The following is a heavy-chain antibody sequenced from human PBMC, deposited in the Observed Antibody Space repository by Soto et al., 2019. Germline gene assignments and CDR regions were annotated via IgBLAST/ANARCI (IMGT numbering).Heavy chain of an antibody. V-gene: IGHV4-4*02. D-gene: IGHD3-3*01. CDR2: IDHSGST. CDR3: ATLKTYPIFGPSNWFDP. CDR1: GVSISSNNW. Sequence: QVQLQESGPGLVKPSATLSLTCAVSGVSISSNNWRSWVRQPPGKGLEWIGEIDHSGSTNYNPSPNSRVTISVDKSKNQFSRKLSSMTAADTAVYYCATLKTYPIFGPSNWFDPWGQGTLVTVSS. J-gene: IGHJ5*02.